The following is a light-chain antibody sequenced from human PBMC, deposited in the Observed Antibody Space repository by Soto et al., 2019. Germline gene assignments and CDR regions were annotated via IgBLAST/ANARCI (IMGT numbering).Light chain of an antibody. CDR2: DAS. V-gene: IGKV1D-13*01. J-gene: IGKJ1*01. Sequence: GYRVTITCRASQGISSALAWYQQKPGKAPKLLIYDASSLESGVPSRFSGSGSGTDFTLTISSLQPEDFATYYCQQFNNYPTFGQGTKVDIK. CDR1: QGISSA. CDR3: QQFNNYPT.